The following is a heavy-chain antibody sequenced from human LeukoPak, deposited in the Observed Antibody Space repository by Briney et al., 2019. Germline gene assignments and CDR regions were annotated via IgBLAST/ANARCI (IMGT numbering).Heavy chain of an antibody. V-gene: IGHV4-34*01. D-gene: IGHD1-1*01. CDR2: INHSGGT. CDR3: ARGQEAVTGQLPDWFDP. CDR1: GASFSGYY. J-gene: IGHJ5*02. Sequence: SETLSLTCGVYGASFSGYYWSWIRQPPRKGLQWIGEINHSGGTNYNPSLKSRVTLSVDLSKTHCSLKLTSVTAADTAVYYCARGQEAVTGQLPDWFDPWGQGILVTVSS.